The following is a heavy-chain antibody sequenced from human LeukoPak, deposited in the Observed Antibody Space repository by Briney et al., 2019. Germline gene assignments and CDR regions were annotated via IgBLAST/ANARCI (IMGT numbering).Heavy chain of an antibody. CDR2: ISYNGSNK. V-gene: IGHV3-30-3*01. CDR1: GFTFSSYA. Sequence: PGRSLRLSCAASGFTFSSYAMHWVRQAPGKGLEWVAVISYNGSNKYYADSVKGRFTISRDNAKNSLYLQMNSLRAEDTAVYYCASIMVRGVSRFDYWGQGTLVTVSS. J-gene: IGHJ4*02. D-gene: IGHD3-10*01. CDR3: ASIMVRGVSRFDY.